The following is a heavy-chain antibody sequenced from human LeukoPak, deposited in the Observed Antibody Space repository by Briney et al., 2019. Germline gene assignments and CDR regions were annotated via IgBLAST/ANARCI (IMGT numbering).Heavy chain of an antibody. V-gene: IGHV3-11*04. CDR3: AREGERWLQLKWFDP. CDR1: GFTFSDYY. J-gene: IGHJ5*02. CDR2: ISSSGSTI. Sequence: GGSLRLSCAASGFTFSDYYMSWIRQAPGKGLEWVSYISSSGSTIYYADSVKGRFTVSRDNAKNSLYLQMNSLRAEGTAVYYCAREGERWLQLKWFDPWGQGTLVTVSS. D-gene: IGHD5-24*01.